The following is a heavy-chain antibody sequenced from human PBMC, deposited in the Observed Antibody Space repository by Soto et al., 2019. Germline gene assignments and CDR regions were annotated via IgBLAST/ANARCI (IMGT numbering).Heavy chain of an antibody. D-gene: IGHD3-3*01. CDR2: INPNSGGT. CDR1: GYTFTGYY. J-gene: IGHJ6*02. V-gene: IGHV1-2*04. Sequence: VSVKVSCKASGYTFTGYYMHWVRQAPGQGLEWMGWINPNSGGTNYAQKFQGWVTMTRDTSISTAYMELSRLRSDDTAVYYCATSGGFTIFGVVPRDYGMDVWGQGTTVTVSS. CDR3: ATSGGFTIFGVVPRDYGMDV.